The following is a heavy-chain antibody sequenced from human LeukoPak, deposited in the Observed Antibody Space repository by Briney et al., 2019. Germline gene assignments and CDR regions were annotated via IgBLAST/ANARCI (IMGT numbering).Heavy chain of an antibody. CDR3: ARRSNLDY. Sequence: GGSLRLSCAASGFTFSSYAMSWVRQAPGKGLEWVSSISSSSGSIYYADSVKGRFTISRDNAKNSLYLQMNSLRAEDTAVYYCARRSNLDYWGQGTLVTVSS. V-gene: IGHV3-21*01. CDR2: ISSSSGSI. CDR1: GFTFSSYA. D-gene: IGHD4-11*01. J-gene: IGHJ4*02.